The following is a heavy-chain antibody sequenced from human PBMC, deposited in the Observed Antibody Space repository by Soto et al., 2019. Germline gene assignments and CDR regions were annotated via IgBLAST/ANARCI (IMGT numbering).Heavy chain of an antibody. CDR2: IYHTGST. V-gene: IGHV4-30-2*01. CDR1: GGSISSGAYS. J-gene: IGHJ2*01. CDR3: ARFSPFGWYFDL. Sequence: QLQLQESGSGLVKPSQTLSLTCAVSGGSISSGAYSWSWIRQPPGKGLEWIGYIYHTGSTFYNPSLKSGVTTSIDRSKNQFSLNLSSVTAADTAVYYRARFSPFGWYFDLWGRGTLVTASS. D-gene: IGHD3-10*01.